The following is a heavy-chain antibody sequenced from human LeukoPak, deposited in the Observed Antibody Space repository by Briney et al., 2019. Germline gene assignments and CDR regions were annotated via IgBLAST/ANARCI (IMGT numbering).Heavy chain of an antibody. Sequence: GGSLRLPCAASGFTFSSYAMSWVRQAPGKGLEWVSTISGGGGRTWYADSVKGRFTISRDNSKNTVDVQLISLRAEDTAVYYCAKFRGSEKTAIDCWGQGTLVTVSS. CDR2: ISGGGGRT. D-gene: IGHD5-24*01. J-gene: IGHJ4*02. CDR3: AKFRGSEKTAIDC. V-gene: IGHV3-23*01. CDR1: GFTFSSYA.